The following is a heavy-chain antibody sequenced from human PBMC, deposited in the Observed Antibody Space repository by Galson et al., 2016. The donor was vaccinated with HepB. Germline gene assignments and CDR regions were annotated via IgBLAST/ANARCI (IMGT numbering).Heavy chain of an antibody. J-gene: IGHJ3*01. Sequence: SLRLSCAASGVTFSDYHMNWIRQAPGKGLEWISYISTSANSMLYADSVRGRFSISRDNAKKSLYLQMTNLRAEDTAVDYCVRDVPDDFVEYFNVFELWGQGTMVTVSS. V-gene: IGHV3-11*01. CDR1: GVTFSDYH. D-gene: IGHD4-17*01. CDR3: VRDVPDDFVEYFNVFEL. CDR2: ISTSANSM.